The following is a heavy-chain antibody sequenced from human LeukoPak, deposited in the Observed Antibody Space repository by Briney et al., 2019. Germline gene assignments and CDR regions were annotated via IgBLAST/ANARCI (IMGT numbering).Heavy chain of an antibody. J-gene: IGHJ3*02. Sequence: ASVKVSCKASGYTFTGYYMHWVRQAPGQGLEWMGWINPNSGGTNYAQKFQGRVTMTRDTSISTAYMELSRLRSDDTAVYYCARAPPRELAGGFDIWGQGTMVTVSS. D-gene: IGHD1-26*01. CDR1: GYTFTGYY. CDR2: INPNSGGT. CDR3: ARAPPRELAGGFDI. V-gene: IGHV1-2*02.